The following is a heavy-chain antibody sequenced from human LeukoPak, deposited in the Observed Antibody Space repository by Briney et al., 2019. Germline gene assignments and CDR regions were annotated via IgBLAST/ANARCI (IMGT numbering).Heavy chain of an antibody. Sequence: ASVKVSCKASGYTFTGYYMHWVRQAPGQGLGWMGWINPNSGGTNYAQKFQGRVTMTRDTSISTAYMELSRLRSDDTAVYYCARDEGYDSSGYGYWGQGTLVTVSS. CDR1: GYTFTGYY. CDR3: ARDEGYDSSGYGY. J-gene: IGHJ4*02. D-gene: IGHD3-22*01. V-gene: IGHV1-2*02. CDR2: INPNSGGT.